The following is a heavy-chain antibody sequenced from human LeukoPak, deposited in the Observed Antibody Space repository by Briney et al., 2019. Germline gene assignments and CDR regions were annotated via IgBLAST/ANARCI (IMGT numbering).Heavy chain of an antibody. D-gene: IGHD6-13*01. V-gene: IGHV3-13*01. CDR2: IGTTGDT. CDR3: ASSPSYSSSWYALDS. CDR1: EFTFSSYD. J-gene: IGHJ4*02. Sequence: PGGSLRLSCAASEFTFSSYDMHWVRQATGKGLEWVSAIGTTGDTYYSDSVRGRFTISRENAKNSLYLQMNSLRAGDTAVYYCASSPSYSSSWYALDSWGQGTLVTVSS.